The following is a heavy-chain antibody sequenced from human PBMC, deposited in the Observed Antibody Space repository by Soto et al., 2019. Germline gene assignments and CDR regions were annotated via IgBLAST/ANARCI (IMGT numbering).Heavy chain of an antibody. V-gene: IGHV1-8*01. CDR2: MNPNSGNT. J-gene: IGHJ6*02. D-gene: IGHD4-17*01. CDR1: GYTFTSYD. Sequence: ASVKVSCKASGYTFTSYDINWVRQATGQGLEWMGWMNPNSGNTGYAQKFQGRVTMTRNTSISTAYMELSSLRSKDTAVYYCASGLDYGDNYYYYGMDVWGQGTTVTVSS. CDR3: ASGLDYGDNYYYYGMDV.